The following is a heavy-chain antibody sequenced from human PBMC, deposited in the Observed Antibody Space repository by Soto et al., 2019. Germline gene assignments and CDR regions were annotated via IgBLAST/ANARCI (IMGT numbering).Heavy chain of an antibody. V-gene: IGHV4-39*01. Sequence: SETLSLTCTVSGGSISSSSYYWGWIRQPPGKGLEWIGSIYYSGSTYYTPSLESRLTISVDTSKNQFSLKLSSVTAADTAVYYCATSSLEYYYGMDVWGQGTTVTVSS. CDR2: IYYSGST. CDR3: ATSSLEYYYGMDV. J-gene: IGHJ6*02. CDR1: GGSISSSSYY. D-gene: IGHD2-2*01.